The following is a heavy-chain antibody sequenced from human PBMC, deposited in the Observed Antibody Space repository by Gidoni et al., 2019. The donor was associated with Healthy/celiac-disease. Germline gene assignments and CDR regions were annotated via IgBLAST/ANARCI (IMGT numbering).Heavy chain of an antibody. CDR3: ARGPLNDLSGT. CDR1: GSTFTSYD. Sequence: QVQLVQSGAEVKTPGASVKVSCKASGSTFTSYDNNWVRPATGQGLAWMGWMNPDSGNTGYAQNFQGRVTMTRNTSISPAYMELSSLRSADTAVYYCARGPLNDLSGTWGQGTLVPVSS. D-gene: IGHD1-1*01. V-gene: IGHV1-8*01. CDR2: MNPDSGNT. J-gene: IGHJ5*02.